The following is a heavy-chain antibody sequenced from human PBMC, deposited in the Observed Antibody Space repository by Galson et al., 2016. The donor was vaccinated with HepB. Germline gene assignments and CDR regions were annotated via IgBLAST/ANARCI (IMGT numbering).Heavy chain of an antibody. CDR1: GDSIGSDTNW. J-gene: IGHJ3*02. CDR2: IYHSGDT. Sequence: SETLSLTCTVSGDSIGSDTNWWSWVRQSPGKGLEWIGEIYHSGDTNYNPSLKSRVTMSVDTSKSQFSLRLSSVPAADTALYFCGRDCTGGTCKFALYDAFDIWGPGIMVTVS. D-gene: IGHD2-8*02. V-gene: IGHV4-4*02. CDR3: GRDCTGGTCKFALYDAFDI.